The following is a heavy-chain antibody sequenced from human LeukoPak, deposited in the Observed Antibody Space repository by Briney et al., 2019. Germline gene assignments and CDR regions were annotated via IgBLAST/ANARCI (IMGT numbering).Heavy chain of an antibody. CDR2: IKQDGSEK. Sequence: GGSLRLSCAASGFTFSSYWMSWVRQAPGKGLEWVANIKQDGSEKYYVDSVKGRFTISRDNAKNSLYLQRNSLRAEDTAVYYCAREMTIFGVAHGMDVWGQGTTVTVSS. V-gene: IGHV3-7*01. J-gene: IGHJ6*02. D-gene: IGHD3-3*01. CDR1: GFTFSSYW. CDR3: AREMTIFGVAHGMDV.